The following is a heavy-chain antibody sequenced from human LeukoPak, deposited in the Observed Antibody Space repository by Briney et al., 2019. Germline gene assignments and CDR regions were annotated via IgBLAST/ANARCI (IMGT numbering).Heavy chain of an antibody. CDR2: IYYSGST. CDR1: GGSISSYY. CDR3: ARRPYSSSWLHDTGFDY. D-gene: IGHD6-13*01. Sequence: PSETLSLTFTVSGGSISSYYWSWIRQPPGKGLEWIGYIYYSGSTNYNPSLKSRVTISVDTSKNQFSLKLSSVTAADTAVYYCARRPYSSSWLHDTGFDYWGQGTLVTVSS. J-gene: IGHJ4*02. V-gene: IGHV4-59*08.